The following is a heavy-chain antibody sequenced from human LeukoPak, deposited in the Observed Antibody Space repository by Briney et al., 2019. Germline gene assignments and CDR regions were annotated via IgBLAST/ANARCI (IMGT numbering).Heavy chain of an antibody. J-gene: IGHJ5*02. CDR3: ARDLNWFDP. Sequence: SQTLSLTCAISGDSVSNKNTAWNWIRQSPSRGLEWLGRTYYRSKWHNTYAASVKSRITINPDTSKNQFSLQLNSVTPEDTAVYFCARDLNWFDPWGQGTLVTVSS. CDR1: GDSVSNKNTA. V-gene: IGHV6-1*01. CDR2: TYYRSKWHN.